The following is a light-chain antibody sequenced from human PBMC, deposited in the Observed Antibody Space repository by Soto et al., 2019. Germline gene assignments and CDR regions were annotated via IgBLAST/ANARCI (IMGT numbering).Light chain of an antibody. CDR1: PSISVW. CDR2: QAS. V-gene: IGKV1-5*03. J-gene: IGKJ2*01. Sequence: DIQMTQSPSTLSSSVGDRVTITCRASPSISVWLAWYQQKPGKAPKLLIYQASTLESGVPSRFSGRGSGTDFTLTISSLQPDDFATYYCQQYYTYPYTFGQGTKLEIK. CDR3: QQYYTYPYT.